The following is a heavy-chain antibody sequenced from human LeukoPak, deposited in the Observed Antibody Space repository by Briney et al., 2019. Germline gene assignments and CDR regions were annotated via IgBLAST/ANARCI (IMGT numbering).Heavy chain of an antibody. Sequence: GGSLRLSCAASGFTFDDYGMNWVRQAPGKGLEWVSGVNWNGGSTGFVDSVKGRFTISRDNAKNSLYLQMNSLRAEDTALYYCARPPSITLMVVSSWGQGTLVTVSS. V-gene: IGHV3-20*04. CDR2: VNWNGGST. J-gene: IGHJ5*02. CDR1: GFTFDDYG. CDR3: ARPPSITLMVVSS. D-gene: IGHD3-22*01.